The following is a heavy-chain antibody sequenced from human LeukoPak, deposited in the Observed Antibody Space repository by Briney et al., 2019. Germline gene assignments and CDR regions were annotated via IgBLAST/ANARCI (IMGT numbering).Heavy chain of an antibody. V-gene: IGHV4-34*01. Sequence: SETLSLTCTVSGGSISSYYWSWIRQPPGKGLEWIGEINHSGSTNYNPSLKSRVTISVDTSKNQFSLKLSSVTAADTAVYYCARGLFGKSSGWYARIGGDVWGQGTLVTVSS. CDR1: GGSISSYY. CDR3: ARGLFGKSSGWYARIGGDV. CDR2: INHSGST. D-gene: IGHD6-19*01. J-gene: IGHJ4*02.